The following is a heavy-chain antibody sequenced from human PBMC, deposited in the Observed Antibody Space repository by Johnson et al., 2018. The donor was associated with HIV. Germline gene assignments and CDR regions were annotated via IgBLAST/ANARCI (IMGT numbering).Heavy chain of an antibody. Sequence: QMQLVESGGGVVQPGGSLRLSCAASGFSFSDYGMHWVRQAPGKGLEWVAFIRNDGSNKYYADSVKGRFTISRDNSKNTLYLHMRSLRAEDTAVYYCARDRPSKWLRSNDDAFDIWGQGTMVTVSS. D-gene: IGHD5-12*01. CDR3: ARDRPSKWLRSNDDAFDI. CDR2: IRNDGSNK. CDR1: GFSFSDYG. V-gene: IGHV3-30*02. J-gene: IGHJ3*02.